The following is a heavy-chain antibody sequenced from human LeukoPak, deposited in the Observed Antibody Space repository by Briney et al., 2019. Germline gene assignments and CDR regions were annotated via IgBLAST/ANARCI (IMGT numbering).Heavy chain of an antibody. J-gene: IGHJ4*02. CDR1: GFTLSSYR. CDR2: IWYDGRNK. CDR3: AKDVSYYDILTGYYKGGYFDY. Sequence: PGGSLRLSCAGSGFTLSSYRMHWVRQAPGKGMERVAFIWYDGRNKYYADSVNGRLAISRDNSKNTLYLQMNSLRAEDTAVYYCAKDVSYYDILTGYYKGGYFDYWGQGTLVTVSS. V-gene: IGHV3-30*02. D-gene: IGHD3-9*01.